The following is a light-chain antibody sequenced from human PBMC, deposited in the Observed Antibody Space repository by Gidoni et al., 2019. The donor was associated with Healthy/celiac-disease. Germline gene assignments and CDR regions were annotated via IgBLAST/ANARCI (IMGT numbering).Light chain of an antibody. J-gene: IGKJ4*01. CDR3: QQRSNWPRLT. CDR2: AAS. V-gene: IGKV3-11*01. CDR1: QSVSSY. Sequence: EIVLTQSPATLSLSPGERATLSCRASQSVSSYLAWYQQKPGQAPRLLIYAASNRATGIPARFSGSGSGTDFTLTISSLEPEDFAVYYCQQRSNWPRLTFXGXTKVEIK.